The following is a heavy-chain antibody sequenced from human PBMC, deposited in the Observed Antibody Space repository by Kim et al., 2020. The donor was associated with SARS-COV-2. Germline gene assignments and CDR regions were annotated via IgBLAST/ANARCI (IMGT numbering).Heavy chain of an antibody. V-gene: IGHV1-18*01. CDR1: GYTFTSYG. CDR3: ARDSHRYYDFWSGYQTGHPYYYYGMDV. D-gene: IGHD3-3*01. CDR2: ISAYNGNT. Sequence: ASVKVSCKASGYTFTSYGISWVRQAPGQGLEWMGWISAYNGNTNYAQKLQGRVTMTTDTSTSTAYMELRSLRSDDTAVYYCARDSHRYYDFWSGYQTGHPYYYYGMDVWGQGTTVTVSS. J-gene: IGHJ6*02.